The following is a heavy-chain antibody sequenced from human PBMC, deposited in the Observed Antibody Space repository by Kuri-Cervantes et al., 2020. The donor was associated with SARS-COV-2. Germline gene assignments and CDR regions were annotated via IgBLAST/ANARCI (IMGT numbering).Heavy chain of an antibody. CDR3: ARSTPLRRLVVISQWGAFDI. CDR1: GYTFTDYY. V-gene: IGHV1-2*04. Sequence: ASVKVSCKASGYTFTDYYMHWVRQAPGQGLEWMGWINPNSGGTNYAQKFQGWVTMTRDTSISTVYMELSRLRSDDTAVYYCARSTPLRRLVVISQWGAFDIWGQGTMVTVSS. CDR2: INPNSGGT. J-gene: IGHJ3*02. D-gene: IGHD3-22*01.